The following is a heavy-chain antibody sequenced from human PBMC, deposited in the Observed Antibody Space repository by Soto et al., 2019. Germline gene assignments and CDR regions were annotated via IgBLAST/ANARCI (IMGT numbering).Heavy chain of an antibody. CDR2: ISGSGGST. D-gene: IGHD3-10*01. V-gene: IGHV3-23*01. Sequence: EVQLLESGGGLVQPGGSLRLSCAASGFTFSSYAMSWVRQAPGKGLEWVSAISGSGGSTYYADSVKGRFNIYRDNSKHTLHLQMKRLRAEDTAVYYCAKDHVLWFGELLSPFDYWGQGTLVTVSS. CDR1: GFTFSSYA. CDR3: AKDHVLWFGELLSPFDY. J-gene: IGHJ4*02.